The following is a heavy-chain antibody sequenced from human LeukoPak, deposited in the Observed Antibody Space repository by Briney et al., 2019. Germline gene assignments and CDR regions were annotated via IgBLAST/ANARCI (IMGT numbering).Heavy chain of an antibody. CDR3: ARTRREYSLHDAFDM. CDR2: ISAYNGNT. D-gene: IGHD5-18*01. J-gene: IGHJ3*02. V-gene: IGHV1-18*01. CDR1: GYTFTSYG. Sequence: ASVKVSCKASGYTFTSYGISWVRQAPGQGLEWMGWISAYNGNTNYAQKLQGRVTMTTDTSTSTAYMELRSLRSEDTAVYYCARTRREYSLHDAFDMWGQGTVVTVSS.